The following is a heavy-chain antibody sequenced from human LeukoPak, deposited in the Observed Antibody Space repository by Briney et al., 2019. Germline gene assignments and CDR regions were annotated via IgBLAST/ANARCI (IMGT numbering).Heavy chain of an antibody. CDR3: VRDFRSADY. CDR1: GFTVSNNY. V-gene: IGHV3-66*01. CDR2: IYSGGST. J-gene: IGHJ4*02. Sequence: GGSLKLSCAASGFTVSNNYMSWVRQAPGKGPEWVSVIYSGGSTYYADSVKGRFTISRDNARNTVYLQMNSLRVEDTAVYYCVRDFRSADYWGQGTLVTVSS.